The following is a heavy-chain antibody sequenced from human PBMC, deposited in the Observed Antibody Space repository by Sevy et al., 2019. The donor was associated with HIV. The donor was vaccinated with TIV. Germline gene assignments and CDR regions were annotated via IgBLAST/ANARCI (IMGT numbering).Heavy chain of an antibody. V-gene: IGHV3-23*01. CDR1: GFTFSSYA. Sequence: GGSLRLSCAASGFTFSSYAMSWVRQAPGNGLEWVSAISGSGGSTYYADSVKGRFTISRDNSKNTLYLQMNSLRAEDTAVYYCAKEGTTMVRGVIIKPDNWFDPWGQGTLVTVSS. J-gene: IGHJ5*02. CDR3: AKEGTTMVRGVIIKPDNWFDP. D-gene: IGHD3-10*01. CDR2: ISGSGGST.